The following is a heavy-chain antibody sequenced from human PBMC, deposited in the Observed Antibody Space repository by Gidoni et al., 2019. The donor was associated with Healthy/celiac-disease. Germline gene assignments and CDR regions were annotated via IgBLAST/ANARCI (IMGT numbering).Heavy chain of an antibody. CDR3: ASVLIMARPEGVGHNWFDP. J-gene: IGHJ5*02. D-gene: IGHD6-6*01. Sequence: ANYAQKFQGRVTITADESTSTAYMELSSLRSEDTAVYYCASVLIMARPEGVGHNWFDPWGQGTLVTVSS. V-gene: IGHV1-69*01. CDR2: A.